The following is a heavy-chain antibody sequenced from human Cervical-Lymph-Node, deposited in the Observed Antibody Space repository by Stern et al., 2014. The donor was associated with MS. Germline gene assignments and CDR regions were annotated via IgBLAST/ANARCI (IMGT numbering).Heavy chain of an antibody. V-gene: IGHV1-69*01. CDR2: LLPIFGAA. Sequence: VHLVESGAEVKKPGSSVKVSCKASGGTFSTYVIRWVRQAPGQGLEWMGGLLPIFGAANYAQKFQGRVTIIADASTSPDFLEQISLRAEDTAVYYCARGKTGDPNFDYWGQGTLVTVSS. CDR1: GGTFSTYV. CDR3: ARGKTGDPNFDY. J-gene: IGHJ4*02. D-gene: IGHD7-27*01.